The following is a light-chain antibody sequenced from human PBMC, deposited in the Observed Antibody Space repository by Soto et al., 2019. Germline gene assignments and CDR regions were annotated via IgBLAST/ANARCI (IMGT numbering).Light chain of an antibody. CDR2: EVN. Sequence: QSALTQPASVSGSPGQSITISCTGTSGDVGGYNYVSWYQQHPGKAPKVMIYEVNNRPSGVSNRFSGSKSGNTASLTISGLQAEDEAVYYCSSYTTNSTYVFGTGTKVTVL. V-gene: IGLV2-14*01. J-gene: IGLJ1*01. CDR3: SSYTTNSTYV. CDR1: SGDVGGYNY.